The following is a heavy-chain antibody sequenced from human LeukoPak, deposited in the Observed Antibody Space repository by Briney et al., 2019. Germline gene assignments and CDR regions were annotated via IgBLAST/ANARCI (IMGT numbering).Heavy chain of an antibody. D-gene: IGHD4-17*01. Sequence: VQPALSLRRSCAASGFTFSSYGLNRVRQAPGKGLEWVSAISAGGGSTYYADSVKRRFTISRDNSNTTLHLQMNSLRAQDTAVYYCAKSAATVTTDFDYWGQGTLVTVSS. CDR2: ISAGGGST. CDR3: AKSAATVTTDFDY. CDR1: GFTFSSYG. J-gene: IGHJ4*02. V-gene: IGHV3-23*01.